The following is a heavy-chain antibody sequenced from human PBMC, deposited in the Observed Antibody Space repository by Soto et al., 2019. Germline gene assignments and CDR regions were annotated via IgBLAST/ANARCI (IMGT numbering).Heavy chain of an antibody. CDR3: AKGIDNYDLWSGYNLDY. CDR2: ISGSGGST. V-gene: IGHV3-23*01. Sequence: EVQLLESGGGLVQPGGSLRLSCAASGFTFSSYAMSWVRQAPGKGLECVSAISGSGGSTYYADSVKDRFTIYRDNSKNPLYRQMISVRAEDTAVYYCAKGIDNYDLWSGYNLDYWCQETPLTVSS. D-gene: IGHD3-3*01. CDR1: GFTFSSYA. J-gene: IGHJ4*02.